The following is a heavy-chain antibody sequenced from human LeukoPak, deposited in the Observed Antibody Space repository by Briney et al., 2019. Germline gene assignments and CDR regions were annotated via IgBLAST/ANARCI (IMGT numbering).Heavy chain of an antibody. CDR2: ISWNSGSI. V-gene: IGHV3-9*03. J-gene: IGHJ4*02. CDR1: GFTFDDYA. Sequence: GGSLRLSCAASGFTFDDYAMHWVRQAPGKGLEWVSGISWNSGSIGYADSVKGRFTISRDNTKNSLYLQMNSLRAEDMALYYCAKAAYYYGSGSYYYFDYWGQGTLVTVSS. CDR3: AKAAYYYGSGSYYYFDY. D-gene: IGHD3-10*01.